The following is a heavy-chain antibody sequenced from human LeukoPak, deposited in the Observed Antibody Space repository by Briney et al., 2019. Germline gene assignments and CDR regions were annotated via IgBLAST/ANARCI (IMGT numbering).Heavy chain of an antibody. D-gene: IGHD3-3*01. J-gene: IGHJ4*02. CDR1: GYTFTNYA. Sequence: GASVKVSCKASGYTFTNYAMNWVRQAPGQGLEWMGWINTNTGRPTYAQGFTGRFVFSLDTSISTAYLQISSLKAEDTAVYYCARDPSLTLRFLEWLSHPTSYYFDYWGQGTLVTVSS. CDR2: INTNTGRP. V-gene: IGHV7-4-1*02. CDR3: ARDPSLTLRFLEWLSHPTSYYFDY.